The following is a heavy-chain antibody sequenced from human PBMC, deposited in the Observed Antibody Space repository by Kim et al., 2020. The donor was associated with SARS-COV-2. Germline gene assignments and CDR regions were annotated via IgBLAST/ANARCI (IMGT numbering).Heavy chain of an antibody. CDR1: GFTFSNAW. CDR3: TTDRGDYGEPDV. V-gene: IGHV3-15*01. CDR2: IKSKTDGGTT. Sequence: GGSLRLSCAASGFTFSNAWMSWVRQAPGKGLEWVGRIKSKTDGGTTDYAAPVKGRFTISRDDSKNALYLQMNSLKTEDTAVYYCTTDRGDYGEPDVWGQGTTVTVSS. J-gene: IGHJ6*02. D-gene: IGHD4-17*01.